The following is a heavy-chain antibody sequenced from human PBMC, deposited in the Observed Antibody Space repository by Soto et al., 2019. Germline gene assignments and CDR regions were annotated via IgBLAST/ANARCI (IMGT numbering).Heavy chain of an antibody. V-gene: IGHV4-34*01. Sequence: SETLSLTCAVYGGSFSGYYWSWIRQPPGKGLEWIGEINHSGSTNYNPSLKSRVTISVDTSKNQFPLKLSSVTAADTAVYYCARGATVTTTSAVDYWGQGTLVTVSS. CDR2: INHSGST. CDR1: GGSFSGYY. J-gene: IGHJ4*02. CDR3: ARGATVTTTSAVDY. D-gene: IGHD4-17*01.